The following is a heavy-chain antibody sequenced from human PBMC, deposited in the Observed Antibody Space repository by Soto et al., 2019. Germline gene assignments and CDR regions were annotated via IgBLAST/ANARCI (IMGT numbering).Heavy chain of an antibody. J-gene: IGHJ6*02. CDR3: AKRHCSSTRCYDAVDV. V-gene: IGHV5-51*01. CDR2: IYPGDSDT. D-gene: IGHD2-2*01. Sequence: GESLQISCKGSGYSFTRYWIAWVRQMPGEGLEWMGIIYPGDSDTRYSPSFQGQVTISVDKSISTAYLQWSSLKASDTAMYYCAKRHCSSTRCYDAVDVWGQGTTVTVSS. CDR1: GYSFTRYW.